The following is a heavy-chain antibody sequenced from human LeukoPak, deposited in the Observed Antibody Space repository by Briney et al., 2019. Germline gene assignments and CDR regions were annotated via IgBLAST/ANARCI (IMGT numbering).Heavy chain of an antibody. Sequence: PGGSLRLSCAASGFTFSSYAMHWVRQAPGKGLEWVSYISSSSSTMYYADSVKGRFTISRDNAKNSLYLQMNSLRDEDTAVYYCARVLHDGSGYYYLSEWGQGTLVTVSS. D-gene: IGHD3-22*01. CDR2: ISSSSSTM. J-gene: IGHJ4*02. CDR1: GFTFSSYA. CDR3: ARVLHDGSGYYYLSE. V-gene: IGHV3-48*02.